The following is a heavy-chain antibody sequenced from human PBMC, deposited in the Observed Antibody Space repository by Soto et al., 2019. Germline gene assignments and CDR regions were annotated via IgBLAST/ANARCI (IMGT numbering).Heavy chain of an antibody. Sequence: GGSLRLSCAASGFTFSDYYMSWIRQAPGKGLEWVSYISSSGSTIYYADSVKGRFTISRDNAKNSLYLQMNSLRAEDTAVYYFARERYFDWLLSRHGMDAWGQGTTVTVSS. J-gene: IGHJ6*02. D-gene: IGHD3-9*01. CDR3: ARERYFDWLLSRHGMDA. CDR1: GFTFSDYY. V-gene: IGHV3-11*01. CDR2: ISSSGSTI.